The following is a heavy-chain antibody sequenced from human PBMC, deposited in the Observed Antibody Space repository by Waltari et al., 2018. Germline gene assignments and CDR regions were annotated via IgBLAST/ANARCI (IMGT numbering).Heavy chain of an antibody. V-gene: IGHV4-34*01. CDR2: INHRGST. CDR1: GGSFSGYY. Sequence: QVQLQQWGAGLLKPSETLSLTCAVYGGSFSGYYWSWIRQPPGKGLEWIGEINHRGSTNYNPSLKSRVTISVDTSKNQFSLKLSSVTAADTAVYYCARGRPSTIFGVVIRFDPWGQGTLVTVSS. D-gene: IGHD3-3*01. J-gene: IGHJ5*02. CDR3: ARGRPSTIFGVVIRFDP.